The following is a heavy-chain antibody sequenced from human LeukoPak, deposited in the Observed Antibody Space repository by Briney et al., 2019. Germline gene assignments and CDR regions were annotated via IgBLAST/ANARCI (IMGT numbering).Heavy chain of an antibody. CDR1: GFTFSSFN. Sequence: GGSLRLSCAASGFTFSSFNMNWVRQAPGKGLEWVSVIYSDGSTYYADSVKGRFTISRDNSKNTLYFQMNSLRAEDTAVYYCARASGKGSGSGYWGQGTLVTVSS. CDR2: IYSDGST. J-gene: IGHJ4*02. D-gene: IGHD6-19*01. CDR3: ARASGKGSGSGY. V-gene: IGHV3-66*01.